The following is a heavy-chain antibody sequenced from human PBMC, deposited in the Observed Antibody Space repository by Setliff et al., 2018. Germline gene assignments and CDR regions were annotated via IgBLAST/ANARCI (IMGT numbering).Heavy chain of an antibody. CDR2: IYTSWST. Sequence: PSETLSLTCTVSDDSISSRHYYWSWIRQSAGKGLEWLGQIYTSWSTNYNPSLKGRATLSIDASKRQLSLKLTSVTAADTAVYYCARMSGFQYMDVWGKGTTVTVSS. D-gene: IGHD3-3*01. CDR1: DDSISSRHYY. J-gene: IGHJ6*03. CDR3: ARMSGFQYMDV. V-gene: IGHV4-61*09.